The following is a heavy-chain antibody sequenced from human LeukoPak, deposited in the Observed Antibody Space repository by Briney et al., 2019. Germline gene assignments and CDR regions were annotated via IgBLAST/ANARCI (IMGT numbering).Heavy chain of an antibody. J-gene: IGHJ4*02. D-gene: IGHD1-26*01. CDR3: ARVAEWELTYFID. Sequence: ASVKVSWKASGYNFISYYMHWVRQAPGQGLEWMGWISAYNGNTNYAQKLQGRVTMTTETSKSTAYMELRSLRSDDTAVYYGARVAEWELTYFIDGGQ. CDR2: ISAYNGNT. CDR1: GYNFISYY. V-gene: IGHV1-18*04.